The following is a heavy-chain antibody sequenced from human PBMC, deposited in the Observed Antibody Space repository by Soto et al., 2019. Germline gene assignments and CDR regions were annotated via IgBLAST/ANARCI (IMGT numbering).Heavy chain of an antibody. V-gene: IGHV4-59*08. D-gene: IGHD6-19*01. CDR1: GGSISSYY. CDR3: AILGSSGWYFDY. CDR2: IYYSGST. Sequence: QVQLQESGPGLVKPSETLSLTCTVSGGSISSYYWSWIRQPPGKGLEWIGYIYYSGSTNYNPSLTSRVTISVDTSKTQFSLKLSSVTAADPPVYDCAILGSSGWYFDYWGQGTLVTVSS. J-gene: IGHJ4*02.